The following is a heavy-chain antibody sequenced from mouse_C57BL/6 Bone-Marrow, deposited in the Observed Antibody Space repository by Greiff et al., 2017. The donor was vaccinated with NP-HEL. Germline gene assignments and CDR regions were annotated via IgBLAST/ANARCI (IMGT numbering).Heavy chain of an antibody. J-gene: IGHJ4*01. CDR3: ARWLVLRYAMDY. CDR1: GYSFTGYF. Sequence: EVQLQQSGPELVKPGDSVKISCKASGYSFTGYFMNWVMQSHGKSLEWIGRINPYNGDTFYNQKFKGKATLTVDKSSSTAHMELRSLTSEDSAVYYCARWLVLRYAMDYWGQGTSVTVSS. V-gene: IGHV1-20*01. D-gene: IGHD1-1*01. CDR2: INPYNGDT.